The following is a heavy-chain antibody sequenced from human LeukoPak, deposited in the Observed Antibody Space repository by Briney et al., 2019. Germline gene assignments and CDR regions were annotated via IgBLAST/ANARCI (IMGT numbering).Heavy chain of an antibody. CDR1: GGSFSGYY. J-gene: IGHJ6*02. CDR2: INHSGST. Sequence: SETLSLTCAVCGGSFSGYYWSWIRQPPGKGLEWIGEINHSGSTNYNPSLKSRATISVDTSKNQFSLKLSSVTAADTAVYYCARGLDEGIAAAGTFWEYYYYGMDVWGQGTTVTVSS. D-gene: IGHD6-13*01. CDR3: ARGLDEGIAAAGTFWEYYYYGMDV. V-gene: IGHV4-34*01.